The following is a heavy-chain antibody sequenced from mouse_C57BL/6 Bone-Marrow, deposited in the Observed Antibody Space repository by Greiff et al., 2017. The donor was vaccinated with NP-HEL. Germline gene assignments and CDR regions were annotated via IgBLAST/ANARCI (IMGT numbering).Heavy chain of an antibody. V-gene: IGHV1-26*01. CDR3: ASIGYPFAY. Sequence: EVQLHQSGPELVKPGASVKISCKASGYTFTDYYMNWVKQSHGKSLEWIGDINPNNGGTSYNQKFKGKATLTVDKSSSTAYMELRSLTSEDSAVYYCASIGYPFAYWGQGTLVTVSA. CDR2: INPNNGGT. J-gene: IGHJ3*01. D-gene: IGHD2-2*01. CDR1: GYTFTDYY.